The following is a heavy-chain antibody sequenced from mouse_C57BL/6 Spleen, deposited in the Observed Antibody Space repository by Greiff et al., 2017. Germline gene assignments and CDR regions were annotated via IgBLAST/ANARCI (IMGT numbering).Heavy chain of an antibody. CDR3: ARSDRQLRLRLNY. D-gene: IGHD3-2*02. Sequence: QVQLQQPGAELVMPGASVKLSCKASGYTFTSYWMHWVKQRPGQGLEWIGEIDPSDSYTNYNQKFKGKSTLTVDKSSSTAYMQLSSLTSEDSAVYYCARSDRQLRLRLNYWGQGTTLTVSS. CDR2: IDPSDSYT. V-gene: IGHV1-69*01. J-gene: IGHJ2*01. CDR1: GYTFTSYW.